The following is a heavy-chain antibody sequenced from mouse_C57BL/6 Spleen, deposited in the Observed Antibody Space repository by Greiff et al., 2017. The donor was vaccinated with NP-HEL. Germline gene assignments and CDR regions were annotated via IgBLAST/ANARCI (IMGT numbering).Heavy chain of an antibody. CDR3: ARDGKRDY. CDR1: GYSITSGYY. J-gene: IGHJ2*01. CDR2: ISYDGSN. D-gene: IGHD2-1*01. V-gene: IGHV3-6*01. Sequence: EVKLMESGPGLVKPSQSLSLTCSVTGYSITSGYYWNWLRQFPGNKLEWMGYISYDGSNNYKPSLKNRISTTRDTSKNQFFLKLNSVTTEDTATYYCARDGKRDYWGQGTTLTVSS.